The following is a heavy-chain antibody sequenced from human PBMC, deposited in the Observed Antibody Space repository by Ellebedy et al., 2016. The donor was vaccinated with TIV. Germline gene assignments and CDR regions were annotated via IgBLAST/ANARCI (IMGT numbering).Heavy chain of an antibody. CDR1: GFTFSAYA. J-gene: IGHJ4*02. Sequence: GESLKISCVASGFTFSAYAMHLVRQAPGKGLEWVAVISYDGTNKYNADSVKGRFTISRDNSMNTLYLQMKTLRAEDTAVYYCAKDPRATRDFGSGTLNYWGQGTLVTVSS. CDR3: AKDPRATRDFGSGTLNY. CDR2: ISYDGTNK. D-gene: IGHD3-10*01. V-gene: IGHV3-30*04.